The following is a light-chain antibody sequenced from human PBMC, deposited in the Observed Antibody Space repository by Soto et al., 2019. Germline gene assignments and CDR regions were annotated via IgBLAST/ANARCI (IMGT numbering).Light chain of an antibody. CDR3: QHLHTYPYT. CDR2: AAS. Sequence: IQLTQSPSSLSASVGDRVTITCRASQGIASYLAWYQQKPGKAPKLLIYAASTLQSGVPSRFSGSGSGTDSTLTISSLQPEDFATYYCQHLHTYPYTFGQGTKVDIK. V-gene: IGKV1-9*01. J-gene: IGKJ2*01. CDR1: QGIASY.